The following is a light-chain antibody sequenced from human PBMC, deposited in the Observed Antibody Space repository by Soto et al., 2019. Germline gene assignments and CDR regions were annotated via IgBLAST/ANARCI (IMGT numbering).Light chain of an antibody. CDR2: AAS. V-gene: IGKV1-39*01. Sequence: DIQMTQSPSSLSASVGDRVTITCRASQTNGRYLNWYQQKEGKAPTVLIYAASILQSGVPPRFSGSASGTEFTLTISSLQPEDFATYYCQQSYSTPLTIGGGTQVEI. CDR3: QQSYSTPLT. J-gene: IGKJ4*01. CDR1: QTNGRY.